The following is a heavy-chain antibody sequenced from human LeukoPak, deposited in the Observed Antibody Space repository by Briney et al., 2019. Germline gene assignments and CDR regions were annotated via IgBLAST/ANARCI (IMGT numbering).Heavy chain of an antibody. Sequence: ASVKVSCKASGYTFTGYYMHWVRQAPGQGLEWMGWINPNSGGTNYAQKFQGRVTMTRDTSISTAYMELSRLRSDDTAVYYCARGFYYYDSSGYQSLDAFDIWGQGTMVTVSS. J-gene: IGHJ3*02. CDR2: INPNSGGT. CDR1: GYTFTGYY. D-gene: IGHD3-22*01. V-gene: IGHV1-2*02. CDR3: ARGFYYYDSSGYQSLDAFDI.